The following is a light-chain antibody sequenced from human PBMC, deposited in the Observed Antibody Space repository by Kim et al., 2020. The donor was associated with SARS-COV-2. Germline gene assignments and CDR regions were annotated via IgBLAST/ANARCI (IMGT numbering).Light chain of an antibody. J-gene: IGKJ2*01. V-gene: IGKV3-15*01. Sequence: EIVMTQSPATLSVSPGERATLSCRASQSVSSKLAWYQQKPGQAPRLLIYGASTRATGIPARFSGSGSATDFTLTISSLQSEDFAVYYCQQYNNWPLTFGQGTKLEI. CDR3: QQYNNWPLT. CDR2: GAS. CDR1: QSVSSK.